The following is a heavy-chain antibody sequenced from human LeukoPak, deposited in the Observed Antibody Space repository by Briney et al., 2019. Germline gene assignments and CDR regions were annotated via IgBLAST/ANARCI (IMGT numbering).Heavy chain of an antibody. CDR3: ARDKYYYDSGNSLRCDH. CDR2: ITSSGSTI. V-gene: IGHV3-48*04. D-gene: IGHD3-10*01. Sequence: QTGGSLRLSCAASGFDFSTYAINWVRQAPEKGLEWVSYITSSGSTIYYADSVKGRFTISRDNAKNSLYLQMNSLRAEDTAVYYCARDKYYYDSGNSLRCDHWGQGTLVTVSS. CDR1: GFDFSTYA. J-gene: IGHJ4*02.